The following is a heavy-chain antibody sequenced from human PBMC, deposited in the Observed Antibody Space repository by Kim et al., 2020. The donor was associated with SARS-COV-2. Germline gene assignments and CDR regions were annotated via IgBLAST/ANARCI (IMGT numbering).Heavy chain of an antibody. CDR1: GYTFTGYY. J-gene: IGHJ3*02. D-gene: IGHD2-2*01. CDR3: AREGIVPAAIFAFDI. V-gene: IGHV1-2*04. CDR2: INPNSGGT. Sequence: ASVKVSCKASGYTFTGYYMHWVRQAPGQGLEWMGWINPNSGGTNYAQKFQGWVTMTRDTSISTAYMELSRLRSDDTAVYYCAREGIVPAAIFAFDIWGQGTMVTVSS.